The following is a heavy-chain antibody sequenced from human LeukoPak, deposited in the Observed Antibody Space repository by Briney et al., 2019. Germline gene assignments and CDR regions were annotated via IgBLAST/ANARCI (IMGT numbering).Heavy chain of an antibody. J-gene: IGHJ6*03. CDR1: GGSISSSSYY. CDR2: IYYSGST. Sequence: SETLSLTCTVSGGSISSSSYYWGWIRQPPGKGLEWIGSIYYSGSTYYNPSLKSRVTISVDTSKNQFSLKLSSATAADTAVYYCAKGSGGYYYYMDVWGKGTTVTVSS. CDR3: AKGSGGYYYYMDV. D-gene: IGHD3-10*01. V-gene: IGHV4-39*07.